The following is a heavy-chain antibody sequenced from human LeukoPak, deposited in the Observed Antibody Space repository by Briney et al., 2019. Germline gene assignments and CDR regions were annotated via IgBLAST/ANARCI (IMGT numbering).Heavy chain of an antibody. CDR3: ARDSWNYRDGSALDI. D-gene: IGHD1-7*01. CDR2: IKRDGSEK. V-gene: IGHV3-7*01. CDR1: GFTFSTYW. J-gene: IGHJ3*02. Sequence: PGGSLRLSCAASGFTFSTYWMSWVRQAPGKGLEWVADIKRDGSEKHYVDSVKGRFSISRDNAKNSLYLLMNSLRAEDTAVYYCARDSWNYRDGSALDIWGQGTMVTVS.